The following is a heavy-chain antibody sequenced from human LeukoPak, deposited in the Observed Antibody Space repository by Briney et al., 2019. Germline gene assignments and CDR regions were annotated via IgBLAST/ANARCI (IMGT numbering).Heavy chain of an antibody. V-gene: IGHV6-1*01. CDR1: GDSLSSNSVA. CDR3: ARVRGRYFDY. Sequence: SQTLSLTSALSGDSLSSNSVAWNWIRQSPSRGLEWLGRTYYRSKWYNDYAVSVESRITINPDASKNQFPLQLNSVTPEDTAVYYCARVRGRYFDYWGQGTLVTVSS. CDR2: TYYRSKWYN. J-gene: IGHJ4*02. D-gene: IGHD3-10*01.